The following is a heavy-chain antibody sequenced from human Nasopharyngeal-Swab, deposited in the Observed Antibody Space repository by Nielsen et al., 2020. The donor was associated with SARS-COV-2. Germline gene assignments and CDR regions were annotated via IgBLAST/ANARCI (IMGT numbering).Heavy chain of an antibody. J-gene: IGHJ4*02. V-gene: IGHV3-23*01. Sequence: GESLKISCAAPGFTFSDYAMGWVRQAPGKGLEWVSLITGSAGRSDYADSVKGRFTISRDNSKNTVYLQMNGLRVEDTAVYYCAKDLRGPYFFWGQGTLVTVSS. CDR2: ITGSAGRS. CDR3: AKDLRGPYFF. CDR1: GFTFSDYA. D-gene: IGHD2/OR15-2a*01.